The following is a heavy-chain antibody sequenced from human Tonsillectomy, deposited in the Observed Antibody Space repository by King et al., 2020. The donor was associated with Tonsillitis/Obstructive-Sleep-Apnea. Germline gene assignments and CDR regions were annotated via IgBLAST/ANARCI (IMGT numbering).Heavy chain of an antibody. CDR3: ARHICGVASYYFDY. Sequence: MQLQESGPGLVKPSETLSLTCTVSGGSISSSSYYWGWIRQPPGKGLEWMASSYYTGSNYYNPSLKSRVTISVDKSKSLFSLKLSSVTAADTAVYYCARHICGVASYYFDYWGQGTLFTVSS. CDR1: GGSISSSSYY. CDR2: SYYTGSN. V-gene: IGHV4-39*01. D-gene: IGHD2-15*01. J-gene: IGHJ4*02.